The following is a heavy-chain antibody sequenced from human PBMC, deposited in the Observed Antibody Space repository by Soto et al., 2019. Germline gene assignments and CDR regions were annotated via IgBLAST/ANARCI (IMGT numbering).Heavy chain of an antibody. J-gene: IGHJ4*02. V-gene: IGHV4-30-4*01. CDR3: ARGGVYYDSSGYIV. CDR2: IYYSGST. Sequence: PSETLSLTCTVSGGSISSGDYYWSWIRQPPGKGLEWIGYIYYSGSTYYNPSLKSRVTISVDTSKNQFSLKLSSVTAADTAVYYCARGGVYYDSSGYIVWGQGTLVTVSS. D-gene: IGHD3-22*01. CDR1: GGSISSGDYY.